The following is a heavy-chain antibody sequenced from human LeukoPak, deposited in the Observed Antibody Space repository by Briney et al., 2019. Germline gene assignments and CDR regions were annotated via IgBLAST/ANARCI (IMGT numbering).Heavy chain of an antibody. CDR3: AKDQYCTSTSCYVGY. J-gene: IGHJ4*02. D-gene: IGHD2-2*01. CDR1: GFTFSDYY. CDR2: ISSSGSTI. Sequence: KSGGSLRLSCAASGFTFSDYYMSWIRQAPGKGLEWVSYISSSGSTIYYADSVKGRFTISRDNSKNTLYLQMNSLRAEDTAVYYCAKDQYCTSTSCYVGYWGQGTLVTVSS. V-gene: IGHV3-11*01.